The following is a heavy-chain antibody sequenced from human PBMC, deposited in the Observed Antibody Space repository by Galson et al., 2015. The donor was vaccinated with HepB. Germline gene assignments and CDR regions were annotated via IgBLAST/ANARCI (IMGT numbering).Heavy chain of an antibody. Sequence: SVKVSCRASGGTFSSYTISWVRQAPGQGLEWMGRIIPILGIANYAQKFQGRVKITADKSTSTAYMELSSLRSEDTAVYYCAREGVEGYCSGGSCLPDPHSSPYYYYGMDVWGQGTTVTVSS. D-gene: IGHD2-15*01. J-gene: IGHJ6*02. CDR2: IIPILGIA. V-gene: IGHV1-69*04. CDR1: GGTFSSYT. CDR3: AREGVEGYCSGGSCLPDPHSSPYYYYGMDV.